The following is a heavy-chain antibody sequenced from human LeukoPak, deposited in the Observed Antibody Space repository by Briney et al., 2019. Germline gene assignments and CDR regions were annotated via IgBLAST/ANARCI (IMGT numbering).Heavy chain of an antibody. V-gene: IGHV3-21*01. Sequence: GGSLRLSCAASGFTFSSYSMNWVRQAPGKGLEWVSSISSSSSYIYYADSVKGRFTISRDNAKNSLYLQMNSLRAEDTAVYYCARDPPSYNWNDAGPWGQGTLVTVSS. CDR2: ISSSSSYI. CDR3: ARDPPSYNWNDAGP. J-gene: IGHJ5*02. D-gene: IGHD1-1*01. CDR1: GFTFSSYS.